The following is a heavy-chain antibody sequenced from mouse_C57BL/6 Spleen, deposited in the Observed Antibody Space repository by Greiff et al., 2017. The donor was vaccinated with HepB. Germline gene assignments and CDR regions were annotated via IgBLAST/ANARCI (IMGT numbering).Heavy chain of an antibody. D-gene: IGHD1-1*01. V-gene: IGHV2-6-1*01. Sequence: QVQLKESGPGLVAPSQSLSITCTVSGFSLTSYGVHWVRQPPGKGLEWLVVIWSDGSTTYNSALKSRLSISKDNSKSQVFLKMNSLQTDDTAMYYCARQMPYYYGSSYDAMDYWGQGTSVTVSS. J-gene: IGHJ4*01. CDR3: ARQMPYYYGSSYDAMDY. CDR1: GFSLTSYG. CDR2: IWSDGST.